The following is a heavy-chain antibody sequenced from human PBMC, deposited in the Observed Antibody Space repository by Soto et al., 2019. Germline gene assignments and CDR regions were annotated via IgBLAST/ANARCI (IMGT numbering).Heavy chain of an antibody. Sequence: WTWIRHPPGKILEWIGYIHYSGRTDYNPSLTSRATMSVDTSTNQFSLNLKSITAADTAVYYCVRVGVGSGNHVDSWGRGTLVTVSS. CDR3: VRVGVGSGNHVDS. V-gene: IGHV4-59*12. J-gene: IGHJ4*02. CDR2: IHYSGRT. D-gene: IGHD1-26*01.